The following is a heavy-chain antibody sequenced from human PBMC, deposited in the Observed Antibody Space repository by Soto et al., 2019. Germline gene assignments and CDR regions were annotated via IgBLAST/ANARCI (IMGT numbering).Heavy chain of an antibody. Sequence: EVQLLESGGGLIEPGGSLRLSCAASEFTFRSYAMSWVRQAPGEGLEWVSAISDIGDITYYADSVKGRFTISRDNSKNTLFLQMDSLRPEDKAVYFCAKDYSYDSSGVLDYWGQGTLVTVYS. CDR2: ISDIGDIT. CDR1: EFTFRSYA. CDR3: AKDYSYDSSGVLDY. D-gene: IGHD3-22*01. V-gene: IGHV3-23*01. J-gene: IGHJ4*02.